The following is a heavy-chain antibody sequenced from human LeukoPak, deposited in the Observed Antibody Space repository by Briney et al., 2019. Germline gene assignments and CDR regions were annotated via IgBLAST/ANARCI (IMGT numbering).Heavy chain of an antibody. V-gene: IGHV3-53*05. D-gene: IGHD6-19*01. CDR1: GFTVSSTH. J-gene: IGHJ3*01. CDR3: VKVPRSGCCAFDV. CDR2: TYTGGNS. Sequence: GGSLRLSCEASGFTVSSTHMVWVRQAPGKGLEWVSVTYTGGNSYYADSVKGRFTISRDNSKNTLYLQMDSLRAEDTAVFYCVKVPRSGCCAFDVWGQGTMVTVSS.